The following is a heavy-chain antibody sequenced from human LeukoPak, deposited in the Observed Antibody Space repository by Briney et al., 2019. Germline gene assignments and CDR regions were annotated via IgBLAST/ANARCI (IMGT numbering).Heavy chain of an antibody. J-gene: IGHJ4*02. CDR3: ATKGVEGLRYFDWFFDY. CDR1: GFTFSSYA. V-gene: IGHV3-23*01. CDR2: ISGSGGST. Sequence: PGGSLRLSCAASGFTFSSYAMSWVRQAPGKGLEWVSAISGSGGSTYYADSVKGRFTISRDNSKNTLYLQMNSLRAEDTAVYYCATKGVEGLRYFDWFFDYWGQGTLVTVSS. D-gene: IGHD3-9*01.